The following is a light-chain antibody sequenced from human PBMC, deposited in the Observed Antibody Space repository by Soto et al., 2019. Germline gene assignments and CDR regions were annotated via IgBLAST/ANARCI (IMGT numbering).Light chain of an antibody. V-gene: IGKV3-20*01. CDR2: GAS. Sequence: EIVLTQSPGTLSLSPGKRVTLSCRASQSVSSSYLAWYQQKPGQAPRLLIYGASSRATGILDRFSGSGSGTDFTLTISRLEPEDFAVYYCQQYGRSSYTFGQGTKLEIK. CDR1: QSVSSSY. J-gene: IGKJ2*01. CDR3: QQYGRSSYT.